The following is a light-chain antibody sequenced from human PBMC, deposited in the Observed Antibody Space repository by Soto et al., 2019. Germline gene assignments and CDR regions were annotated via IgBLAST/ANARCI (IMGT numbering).Light chain of an antibody. J-gene: IGLJ1*01. V-gene: IGLV2-14*01. Sequence: QSVLAQPSSVSGSPGQSITISCTGTSTDVGGYNYVSWYQHHPGKGPKLIIYEVNNRPSGVSDRFSGSKSGNKASLTISNLEAEDESDYYCGSYTSNDTPCVFGTGTKGT. CDR2: EVN. CDR3: GSYTSNDTPCV. CDR1: STDVGGYNY.